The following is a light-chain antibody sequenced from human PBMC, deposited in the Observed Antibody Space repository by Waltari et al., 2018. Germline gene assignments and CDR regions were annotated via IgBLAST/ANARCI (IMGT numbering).Light chain of an antibody. J-gene: IGKJ1*01. V-gene: IGKV1-39*01. Sequence: DIQMTQSPSSLSVSVGDRVTITCRASQTVVSYLHWYQHKPGKAPKLLIYAASGLQSGVPSRFSGSGSGTDFTLTISSLQPEDFATYYCQQTYTTLGTFGQGTKVEIK. CDR1: QTVVSY. CDR2: AAS. CDR3: QQTYTTLGT.